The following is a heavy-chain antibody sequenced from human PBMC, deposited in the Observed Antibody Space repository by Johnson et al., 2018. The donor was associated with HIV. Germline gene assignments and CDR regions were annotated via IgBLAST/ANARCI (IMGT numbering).Heavy chain of an antibody. CDR3: ASPKGFGITMITEAFNI. CDR1: GFTFSSYA. Sequence: QVQLVESGGGVVQPGRSLRLSCAASGFTFSSYAIHWVRQAPGKGLECVAVISFDGTNKYYADSVKGRFTISRDNSKSTLYLQMNSLRAEDTAVYYCASPKGFGITMITEAFNIWGQGTMVTVSS. J-gene: IGHJ3*02. CDR2: ISFDGTNK. V-gene: IGHV3-30-3*01. D-gene: IGHD3-22*01.